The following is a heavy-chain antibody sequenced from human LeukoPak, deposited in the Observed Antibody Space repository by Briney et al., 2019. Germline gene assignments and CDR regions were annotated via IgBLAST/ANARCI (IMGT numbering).Heavy chain of an antibody. D-gene: IGHD1-26*01. CDR3: AREAVGATGDY. Sequence: SETLSLTFSVSGGSISSYYWSWIRQPAGKGLEWIGRIYSSGSTNYNPSLKSRVSMSVDTSKSQFSLKLISVTAAGTAMYYCAREAVGATGDYWGQGTLVTVSS. V-gene: IGHV4-4*07. CDR1: GGSISSYY. J-gene: IGHJ4*02. CDR2: IYSSGST.